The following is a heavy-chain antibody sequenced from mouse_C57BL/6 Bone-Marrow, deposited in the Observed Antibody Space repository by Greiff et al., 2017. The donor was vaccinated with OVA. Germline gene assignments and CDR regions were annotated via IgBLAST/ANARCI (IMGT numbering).Heavy chain of an antibody. V-gene: IGHV5-6*01. CDR2: ISSGGSYT. CDR1: GFTFSSYG. CDR3: ARRGPTGDY. D-gene: IGHD2-10*01. J-gene: IGHJ2*01. Sequence: EVQLKESGGDLVKPGGSLKLSCAASGFTFSSYGMSWVRQTPDKRLEWVATISSGGSYTYYPDSVKGRFTISRDNAKNTLYLQMSSLKSEDTAMYYCARRGPTGDYWGQGTTLTVSS.